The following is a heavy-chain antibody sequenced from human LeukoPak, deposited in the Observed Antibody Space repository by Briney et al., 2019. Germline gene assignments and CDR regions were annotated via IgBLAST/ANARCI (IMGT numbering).Heavy chain of an antibody. CDR2: INHSGST. V-gene: IGHV4-34*01. Sequence: SETLSLTCAVYGGSFSGYYWSWIRQPPGKGLEWIGEINHSGSTNYNPSLKSRVTISVDTSKNQFSLKVTSVTAADTAVYYCVRHTTTTATTTLDLWGQGAPVTVSS. CDR1: GGSFSGYY. J-gene: IGHJ4*02. CDR3: VRHTTTTATTTLDL. D-gene: IGHD4-11*01.